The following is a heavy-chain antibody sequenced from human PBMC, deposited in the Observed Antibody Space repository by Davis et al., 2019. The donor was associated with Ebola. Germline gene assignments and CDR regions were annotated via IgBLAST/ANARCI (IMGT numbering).Heavy chain of an antibody. J-gene: IGHJ6*04. D-gene: IGHD2-2*01. Sequence: GESLKISCTDSVITFSSYAMTWVRQAPGKGLEWVAIISYDGGNKKYVDSVKGRFTISRDNSKDTLYLQMNSLRPEDTAVYYCAKETDCSSTKCPYYYYYYNVDVWGKGTTAIVSS. V-gene: IGHV3-30*18. CDR3: AKETDCSSTKCPYYYYYYNVDV. CDR2: ISYDGGNK. CDR1: VITFSSYA.